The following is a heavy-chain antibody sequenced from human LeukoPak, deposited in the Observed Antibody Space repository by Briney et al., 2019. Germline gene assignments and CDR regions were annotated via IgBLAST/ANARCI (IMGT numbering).Heavy chain of an antibody. CDR2: ISAGGRTT. CDR3: ASWAGNTQSDSWSGPFDY. J-gene: IGHJ4*02. V-gene: IGHV3-48*03. Sequence: GGSLRLSCAVSGLTFSNLKMNWVRQAPGKGLEWVSYISAGGRTTFYADSVTGRFTISRDNAKNSLYLQMSSLRAEDTAVYYCASWAGNTQSDSWSGPFDYWGQGSLVTVSS. D-gene: IGHD3-3*01. CDR1: GLTFSNLK.